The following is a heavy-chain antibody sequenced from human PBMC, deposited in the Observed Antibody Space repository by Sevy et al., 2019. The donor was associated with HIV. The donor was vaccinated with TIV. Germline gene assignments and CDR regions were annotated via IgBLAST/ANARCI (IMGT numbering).Heavy chain of an antibody. CDR1: GFSFIDYG. CDR2: ISVYNGNT. D-gene: IGHD5-12*01. J-gene: IGHJ4*02. CDR3: ARATRDGYNPRPFDY. V-gene: IGHV1-18*01. Sequence: ASVKVSCKCSGFSFIDYGFSWVRQAPGQGLEWMAWISVYNGNTNCAQKFQGRVAVTVDSTTKTAYMELKSLRSDDTAVYYCARATRDGYNPRPFDYWGQGTLVTVSS.